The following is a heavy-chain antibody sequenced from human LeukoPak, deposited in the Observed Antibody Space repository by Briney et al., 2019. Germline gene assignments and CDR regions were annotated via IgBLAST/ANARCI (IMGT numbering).Heavy chain of an antibody. J-gene: IGHJ4*02. CDR2: ISYSGST. Sequence: SETLSLTCTVSGGSISSYYWSWVRQPPGKGLEWIACISYSGSTKYNPSLKSRVTISVDTSKNQLSLKLSSVTAADTAVYYCAREAPICSGGTCYDYWGQGTLVTVSS. CDR3: AREAPICSGGTCYDY. V-gene: IGHV4-59*01. D-gene: IGHD2-15*01. CDR1: GGSISSYY.